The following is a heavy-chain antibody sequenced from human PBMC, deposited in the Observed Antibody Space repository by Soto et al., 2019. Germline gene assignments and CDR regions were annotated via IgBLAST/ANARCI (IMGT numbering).Heavy chain of an antibody. V-gene: IGHV3-11*01. CDR3: SRSTIFGVVINPPTAFDI. CDR1: GFTFSDYY. J-gene: IGHJ3*02. Sequence: GGSLRLSCAASGFTFSDYYMSWIRQAPGKGLEWVSYISSSGSTIYYADSVKGRFTISRDSAKNSLYLQMNSLRAEDTAVYYRSRSTIFGVVINPPTAFDIWGQGTMVTVSS. D-gene: IGHD3-3*01. CDR2: ISSSGSTI.